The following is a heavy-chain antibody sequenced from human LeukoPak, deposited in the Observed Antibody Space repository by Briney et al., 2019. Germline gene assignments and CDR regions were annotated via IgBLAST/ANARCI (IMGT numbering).Heavy chain of an antibody. Sequence: ASVKASCKASGYTFTSYYMHWVRQAPGQGLEWMGIINPSGGSTSYAQKFQGRVTMTRDTSTSTVYMELSSLRSEDTAVYYCARDWASQPLGATTGFDIWGQGTMVTVSS. CDR3: ARDWASQPLGATTGFDI. J-gene: IGHJ3*02. CDR1: GYTFTSYY. CDR2: INPSGGST. D-gene: IGHD1-26*01. V-gene: IGHV1-46*01.